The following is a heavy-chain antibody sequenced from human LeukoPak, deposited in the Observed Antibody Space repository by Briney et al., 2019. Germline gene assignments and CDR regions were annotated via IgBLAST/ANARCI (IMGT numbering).Heavy chain of an antibody. Sequence: SETLSLTCAVSDGSISRYLWSWIRQPAGKGLEWLGRIHTSGTTTYSPSFQSRVTMSMDTSKKQISLRLNSVTAADTAVYFCARGSNANGGRRSISGRYLAYYHGMDVWGQGTTVTVSS. CDR2: IHTSGTT. D-gene: IGHD1-26*01. CDR3: ARGSNANGGRRSISGRYLAYYHGMDV. J-gene: IGHJ6*02. V-gene: IGHV4-4*07. CDR1: DGSISRYL.